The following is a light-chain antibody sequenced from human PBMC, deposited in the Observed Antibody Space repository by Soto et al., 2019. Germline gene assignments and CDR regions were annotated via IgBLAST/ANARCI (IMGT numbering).Light chain of an antibody. CDR2: GVS. Sequence: EIVLTQSPGTLSLSPVERATLSFRASQSVNTKYLAWYQQKPGQAPRLLIYGVSSRATGIPDRFSGSGSGTDFILTISRVEPEDFAVYYCQQFGTSPLVTFGPGTKVDIK. J-gene: IGKJ3*01. V-gene: IGKV3-20*01. CDR1: QSVNTKY. CDR3: QQFGTSPLVT.